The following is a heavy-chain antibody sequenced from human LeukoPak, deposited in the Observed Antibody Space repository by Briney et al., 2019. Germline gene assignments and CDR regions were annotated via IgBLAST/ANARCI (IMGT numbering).Heavy chain of an antibody. Sequence: SETLSLTCTVSGGSISSYYWSWIRQPAGKGLEWIGRIYTSGSTNYNPSLKSRVTMSVDTSKNQFPLKLSSVTAADTAVYYCARENIMITFGGVITLFNYWGQGTLVTVSS. CDR2: IYTSGST. J-gene: IGHJ4*02. V-gene: IGHV4-4*07. CDR3: ARENIMITFGGVITLFNY. D-gene: IGHD3-16*02. CDR1: GGSISSYY.